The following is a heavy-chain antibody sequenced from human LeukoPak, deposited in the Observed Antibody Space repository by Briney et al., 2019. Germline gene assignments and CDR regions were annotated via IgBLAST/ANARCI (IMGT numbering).Heavy chain of an antibody. Sequence: PSETLSLTSTVSGGSISSYYWSWIRQPAGKGLEWIGRIYTSGSTNYNPSLKSRVTMSVDTSKNQFSLKLSSVTAADTAVYYCARAGHYYDSSGYPPSEFDPWGQGTLVTVSS. CDR3: ARAGHYYDSSGYPPSEFDP. CDR2: IYTSGST. J-gene: IGHJ5*02. V-gene: IGHV4-4*07. D-gene: IGHD3-22*01. CDR1: GGSISSYY.